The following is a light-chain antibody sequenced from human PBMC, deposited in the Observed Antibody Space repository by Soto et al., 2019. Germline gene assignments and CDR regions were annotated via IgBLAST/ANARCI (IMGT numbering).Light chain of an antibody. CDR1: QSVSAS. Sequence: EIVMTQSPATLSVSPGERATLSCRASQSVSASLAWYQQKPGQAPRLLIYGASSRATGIPDRFSGSGSGTDFTLTISRLEPEDFAVYYCQQYGSSPRITFGQGTRLEI. J-gene: IGKJ5*01. V-gene: IGKV3-20*01. CDR3: QQYGSSPRIT. CDR2: GAS.